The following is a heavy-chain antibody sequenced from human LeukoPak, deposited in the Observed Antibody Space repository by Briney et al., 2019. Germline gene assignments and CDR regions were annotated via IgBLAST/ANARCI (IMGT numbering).Heavy chain of an antibody. CDR2: IYYTGST. CDR1: GGSISSFY. CDR3: ARVVNYYGSGSYGGWFDP. D-gene: IGHD3-10*01. J-gene: IGHJ5*02. V-gene: IGHV4-59*01. Sequence: SETLSLTCTVSGGSISSFYWSWIRQPPGKGLEWIGYIYYTGSTNYNPSLKSRVTISVDTSKNQFSLKLSSVTAADTALYYCARVVNYYGSGSYGGWFDPWGQGTLVTVFS.